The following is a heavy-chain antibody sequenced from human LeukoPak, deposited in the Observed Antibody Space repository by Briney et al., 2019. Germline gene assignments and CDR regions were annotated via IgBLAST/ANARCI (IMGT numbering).Heavy chain of an antibody. Sequence: PSGTLSLTCAVSGGSISSSNWWSWVRQPPGKGLEWIGEIYHSGSTNYNPSLKSRVTISVDKSKNQFSLKLSSVTAADTAVYYCARHGGSSWYGYYYYYYMDVWGKGTTVTISS. CDR3: ARHGGSSWYGYYYYYYMDV. J-gene: IGHJ6*03. CDR2: IYHSGST. D-gene: IGHD6-13*01. CDR1: GGSISSSNW. V-gene: IGHV4-4*02.